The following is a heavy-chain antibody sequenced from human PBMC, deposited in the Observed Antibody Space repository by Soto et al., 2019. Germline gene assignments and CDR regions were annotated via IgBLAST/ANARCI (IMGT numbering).Heavy chain of an antibody. V-gene: IGHV1-8*01. D-gene: IGHD2-15*01. CDR3: ARAGIGLGYCSGGSCYFDAFDI. CDR1: GYTFTSYD. J-gene: IGHJ3*02. Sequence: GASVEVSCKASGYTFTSYDINWVRQATGQGLEWMGWMNPNSGNTGYAQKFQGRVTMTRNTSISTAYMELSSLRSEDTAVYYCARAGIGLGYCSGGSCYFDAFDIWGQGTMVTVSS. CDR2: MNPNSGNT.